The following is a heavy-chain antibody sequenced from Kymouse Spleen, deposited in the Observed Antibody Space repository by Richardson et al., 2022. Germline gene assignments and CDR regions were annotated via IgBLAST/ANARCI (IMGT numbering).Heavy chain of an antibody. J-gene: IGHJ4*02. V-gene: IGHV3-9*01. CDR3: AKDIYYDSSGYYGYFDY. Sequence: EVQLVESGGGLVQPGRSLRLSCAASGFTFDDYAMHWVRQAPGKGLEWVSGISWNSGSIGYADSVKGRFTISRDNAKNSLYLQMNSLRAEDTALYYCAKDIYYDSSGYYGYFDYWGQGTLVTVSS. CDR2: ISWNSGSI. CDR1: GFTFDDYA. D-gene: IGHD3-22*01.